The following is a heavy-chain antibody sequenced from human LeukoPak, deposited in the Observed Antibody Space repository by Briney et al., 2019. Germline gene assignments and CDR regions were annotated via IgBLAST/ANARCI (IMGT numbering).Heavy chain of an antibody. Sequence: ASVKVSCKASGGTFSSYAISWVRQAPGQGLGWMGGIIPIFGTANYAQKFQGRVTITADESTSTAYMELSSLRSEDTAVYYCAREPYCSSTSCWYNWFDPWGQGTLVTVSS. CDR3: AREPYCSSTSCWYNWFDP. V-gene: IGHV1-69*13. CDR1: GGTFSSYA. D-gene: IGHD2-2*01. J-gene: IGHJ5*02. CDR2: IIPIFGTA.